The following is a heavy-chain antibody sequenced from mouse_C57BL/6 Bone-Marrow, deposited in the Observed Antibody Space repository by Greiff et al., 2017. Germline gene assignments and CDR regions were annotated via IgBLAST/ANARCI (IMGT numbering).Heavy chain of an antibody. CDR1: GFSLSTFGMG. D-gene: IGHD3-1*01. CDR2: TWWDDDK. J-gene: IGHJ2*01. Sequence: VMLVESGPGILQPSQTLSMTCSFSGFSLSTFGMGLGWIRQPSGKGLDWLAHTWWDDDKYYNPALKSRLTISKDTSKNQVFREIANVDTAVTATYYCARIARGRGVDYWCQGTTLTVSS. V-gene: IGHV8-8*01. CDR3: ARIARGRGVDY.